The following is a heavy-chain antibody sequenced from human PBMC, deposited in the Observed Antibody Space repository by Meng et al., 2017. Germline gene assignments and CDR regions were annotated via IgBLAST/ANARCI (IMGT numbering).Heavy chain of an antibody. CDR1: GGSFSGYY. D-gene: IGHD6-6*01. Sequence: QVQLQQWGAGLLKPSETLSLTCAVYGGSFSGYYWSWIRQPPGKGLEWIGEINHSGSTNYNPSLKSRVTISVDTSKNQFSLKLGSVTTADTAVYYCARRRGGSSDWFDPWGQGTLVTVSS. J-gene: IGHJ5*02. CDR2: INHSGST. CDR3: ARRRGGSSDWFDP. V-gene: IGHV4-34*01.